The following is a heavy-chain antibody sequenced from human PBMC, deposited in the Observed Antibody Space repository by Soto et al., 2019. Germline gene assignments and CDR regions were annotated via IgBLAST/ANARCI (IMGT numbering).Heavy chain of an antibody. Sequence: QVQLQESGPGLVKPSETLSLTCTVSGGSISSYYWSWIRQPPGKGLEWIGYIYYSGSTNYNPSLKSRVTISVDTSKNQSSLKLSSVTAADTAVYYCARAYGDYSSVLFDYWGQGTLVTVSS. CDR1: GGSISSYY. J-gene: IGHJ4*02. CDR2: IYYSGST. D-gene: IGHD4-17*01. V-gene: IGHV4-59*01. CDR3: ARAYGDYSSVLFDY.